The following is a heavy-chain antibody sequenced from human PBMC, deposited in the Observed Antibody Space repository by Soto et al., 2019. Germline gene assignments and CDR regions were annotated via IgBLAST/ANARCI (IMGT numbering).Heavy chain of an antibody. CDR3: ARGGSTSSNWFDT. Sequence: PGGSLRLSCAASGFTFSSYSMNWVRQAPGKGLEWVSSISSSSSYIYYADSVKGRFTISRDNAKNSLYLQMNSLRAEDTAVYYCARGGSTSSNWFDTWGQGTLVTVSS. D-gene: IGHD2-2*01. CDR1: GFTFSSYS. V-gene: IGHV3-21*01. CDR2: ISSSSSYI. J-gene: IGHJ5*02.